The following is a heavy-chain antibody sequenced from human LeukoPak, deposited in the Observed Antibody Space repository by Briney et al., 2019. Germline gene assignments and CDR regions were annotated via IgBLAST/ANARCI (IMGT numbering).Heavy chain of an antibody. CDR2: ISYDGSNK. CDR1: GFTFSSYG. J-gene: IGHJ6*02. V-gene: IGHV3-30*18. CDR3: AKGGSGYYGSGSLGGMDV. D-gene: IGHD3-10*01. Sequence: PGGSLRLSCAASGFTFSSYGMHWVRQAPGKGLEWVAVISYDGSNKYYADSVKGRFTISRDNSKNTLYLQMNSLRAEDTAVYYCAKGGSGYYGSGSLGGMDVWGQGTTVTVSS.